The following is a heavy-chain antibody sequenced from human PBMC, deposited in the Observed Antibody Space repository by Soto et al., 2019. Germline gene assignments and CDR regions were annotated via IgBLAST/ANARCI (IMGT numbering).Heavy chain of an antibody. V-gene: IGHV3-11*01. CDR2: ISSSGSTM. Sequence: GGSLRLSCAASGFTFRDYYMSWIRQAPGKGLDWLSYISSSGSTMYYADSVKGRFTIARDNAKNSLHLQMNSLRAEDTAVYYCARTVTASYHYYYAMDVWGQGTTVTVSS. D-gene: IGHD4-4*01. CDR1: GFTFRDYY. J-gene: IGHJ6*02. CDR3: ARTVTASYHYYYAMDV.